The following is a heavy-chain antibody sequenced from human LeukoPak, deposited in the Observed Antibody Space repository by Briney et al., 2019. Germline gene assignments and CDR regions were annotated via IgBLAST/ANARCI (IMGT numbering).Heavy chain of an antibody. Sequence: GGSLRLSCAASGFTFSSYGMHWVRQAPGKGLEWVSYISSSGSTIYYADSVKGRFTISRDNAKNSLYLQMNSLRAEDTAVYYCARAASGNWFDPWGQGTLVTVSS. V-gene: IGHV3-48*04. J-gene: IGHJ5*02. D-gene: IGHD3-10*01. CDR2: ISSSGSTI. CDR1: GFTFSSYG. CDR3: ARAASGNWFDP.